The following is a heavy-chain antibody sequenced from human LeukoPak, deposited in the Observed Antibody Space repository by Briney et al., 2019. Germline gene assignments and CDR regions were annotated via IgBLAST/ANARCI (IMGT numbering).Heavy chain of an antibody. Sequence: SVKVSCKASGSTFSSYVFNWVRQAPGQGLEWMGGIIPIFGTTNYAQRFQGRVTISADKSTSTAYMELSSLRSDDTAVYYCARAGRRLFGVLIPLSFDYWGQGTPVTVSS. J-gene: IGHJ4*02. CDR3: ARAGRRLFGVLIPLSFDY. CDR1: GSTFSSYV. CDR2: IIPIFGTT. D-gene: IGHD3-3*01. V-gene: IGHV1-69*06.